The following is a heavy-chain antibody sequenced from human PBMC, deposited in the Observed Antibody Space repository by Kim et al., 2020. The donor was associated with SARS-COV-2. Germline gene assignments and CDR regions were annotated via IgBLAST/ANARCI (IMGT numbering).Heavy chain of an antibody. CDR1: GGSISSYY. J-gene: IGHJ1*01. Sequence: SETLSLTCTVSGGSISSYYWSWIRQPPGKGLEWIGCIYYGGITNYSPSLKSRVTMSLDTSKSQFSLKLSSVTAADTAVYYCARHENAGYSSNWDRYFQPWGQGTLVTVSS. D-gene: IGHD6-13*01. V-gene: IGHV4-59*08. CDR3: ARHENAGYSSNWDRYFQP. CDR2: IYYGGIT.